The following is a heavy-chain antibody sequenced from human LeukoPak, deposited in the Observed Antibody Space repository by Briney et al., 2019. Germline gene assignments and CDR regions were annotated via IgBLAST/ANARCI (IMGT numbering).Heavy chain of an antibody. D-gene: IGHD1-26*01. Sequence: GASVKVSCKASGGTFSSYAISWVRQAPGQGLDWMGRIIPIHGIANYAQKFQGRVTITADKSTSTAYMELNSLRSEDTAVYYCARDLRIVGAASLFDYWGQGTLVTVSS. J-gene: IGHJ4*02. CDR1: GGTFSSYA. CDR2: IIPIHGIA. V-gene: IGHV1-69*04. CDR3: ARDLRIVGAASLFDY.